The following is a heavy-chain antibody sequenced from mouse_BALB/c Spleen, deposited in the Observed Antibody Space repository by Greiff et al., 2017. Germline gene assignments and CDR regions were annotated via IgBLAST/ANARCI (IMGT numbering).Heavy chain of an antibody. CDR2: IDPANGNT. Sequence: EVKLMESGAELVKPGASVKLSCTASGFNIKDTYMHWVKQRPEQGLEWIGRIDPANGNTKYDPKFQGKATITADTSSNTAYLQLSSLTSEDTAVYYCAGAGTCADWGEGGLGTVSA. V-gene: IGHV14-3*02. D-gene: IGHD4-1*01. J-gene: IGHJ3*01. CDR1: GFNIKDTY. CDR3: AGAGTCAD.